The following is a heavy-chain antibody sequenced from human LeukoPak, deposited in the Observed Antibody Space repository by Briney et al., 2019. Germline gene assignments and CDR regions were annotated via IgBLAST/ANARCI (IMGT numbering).Heavy chain of an antibody. CDR1: GFSFSSHA. J-gene: IGHJ6*03. Sequence: GGSLRLSCAASGFSFSSHAMNWVRLAPGKGLEWVSFISSDGRDIFYSDSVRGRFTISRDNAKNTLYLQMNSLRAEDTAVYYCAKANGDYVYYMDVWGKGTTVTISS. CDR2: ISSDGRDI. CDR3: AKANGDYVYYMDV. D-gene: IGHD4-17*01. V-gene: IGHV3-21*04.